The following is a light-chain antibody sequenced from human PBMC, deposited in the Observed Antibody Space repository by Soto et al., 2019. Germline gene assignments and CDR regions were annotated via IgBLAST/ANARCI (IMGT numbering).Light chain of an antibody. CDR1: SSNIGSNY. CDR3: VVWDDSLSGWM. CDR2: RNN. J-gene: IGLJ3*02. V-gene: IGLV1-47*01. Sequence: QSVLTQPPSASGTPGQRVTISCSGSSSNIGSNYVYWYQQLPGTAPKVLIYRNNQRPSGVPDRFSGSKSGTSGSLAISGLRSEDEADYYCVVWDDSLSGWMFGGGTKLTVL.